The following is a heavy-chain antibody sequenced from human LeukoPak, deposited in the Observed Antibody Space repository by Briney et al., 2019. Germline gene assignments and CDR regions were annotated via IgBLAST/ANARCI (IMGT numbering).Heavy chain of an antibody. Sequence: ASVKVSCKASGYTFTGYYMHWVRQAPGQGLEWVGWINPNSGGTNYAQKFQGRVTMTRDTSISTAYMELSRLRSDDTAVYYCARGCVYYYDSSGYYEGFDYWGQGTLVTVSS. CDR1: GYTFTGYY. CDR2: INPNSGGT. D-gene: IGHD3-22*01. J-gene: IGHJ4*02. CDR3: ARGCVYYYDSSGYYEGFDY. V-gene: IGHV1-2*02.